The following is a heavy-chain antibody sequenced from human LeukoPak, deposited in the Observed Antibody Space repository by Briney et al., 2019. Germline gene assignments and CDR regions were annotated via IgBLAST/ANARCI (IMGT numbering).Heavy chain of an antibody. CDR3: ARVGVYDYVWGSYRWIDY. J-gene: IGHJ4*02. CDR1: GYTFTSYG. V-gene: IGHV1-18*01. CDR2: ISAYNGNT. Sequence: ASVKVSCKASGYTFTSYGISWVRQAPGQGLEWMGWISAYNGNTNYARKLQGRVTMTTDTSTSTAYMELRSLRSDDTAVYYCARVGVYDYVWGSYRWIDYWGQGTLVTVSS. D-gene: IGHD3-16*02.